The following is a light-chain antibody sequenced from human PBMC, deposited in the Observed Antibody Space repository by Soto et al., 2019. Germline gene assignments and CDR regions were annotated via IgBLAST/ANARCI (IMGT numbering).Light chain of an antibody. V-gene: IGLV2-8*01. J-gene: IGLJ1*01. CDR2: EVN. CDR3: SSYAGSNSYV. Sequence: SALTQPPSASGSPGQSVTISCTGTSSDVGGYNFVSWYQQHPGKAPKLMIYEVNRRPSGVPDRFSGSKSGNPASLTVSGLQAEDEADYYCSSYAGSNSYVFGIGTKVTVL. CDR1: SSDVGGYNF.